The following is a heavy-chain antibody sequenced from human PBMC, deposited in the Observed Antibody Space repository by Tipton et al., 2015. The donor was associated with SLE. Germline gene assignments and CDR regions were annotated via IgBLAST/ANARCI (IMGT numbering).Heavy chain of an antibody. CDR1: GFNVTTSY. CDR3: GRTADCSSTSCYTGGGYFQH. V-gene: IGHV3-66*02. D-gene: IGHD2-2*02. CDR2: IYGGGRT. J-gene: IGHJ1*01. Sequence: SLRLSCAASGFNVTTSYMSWVRQAPGKGLEWVSAIYGGGRTHYADSVKGRFTISRDNSKNTLYLQMNSLRVEDTAVYYCGRTADCSSTSCYTGGGYFQHWGQGTLVTVSS.